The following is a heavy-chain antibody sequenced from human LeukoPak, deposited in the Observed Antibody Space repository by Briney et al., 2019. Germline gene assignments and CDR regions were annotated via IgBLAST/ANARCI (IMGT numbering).Heavy chain of an antibody. CDR2: IYPGDSDT. D-gene: IGHD2-8*02. Sequence: GESLQISCKGSGFRFTSYWIGWVRQMPGKGLEWRGIIYPGDSDTRYSPSFQGQVTISADKSISTAYLQWSSLKASDTAMYYCARHREVVNWWEVDYWGQGTLVTVSS. CDR1: GFRFTSYW. CDR3: ARHREVVNWWEVDY. V-gene: IGHV5-51*01. J-gene: IGHJ4*02.